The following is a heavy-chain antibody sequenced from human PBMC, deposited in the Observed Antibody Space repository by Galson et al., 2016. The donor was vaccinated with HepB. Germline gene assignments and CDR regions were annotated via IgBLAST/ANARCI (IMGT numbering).Heavy chain of an antibody. V-gene: IGHV1-2*04. D-gene: IGHD1-26*01. CDR2: INPKTGGT. J-gene: IGHJ6*02. CDR3: ARGLFVSGAPLQPFLYGMDV. CDR1: GYTFTDYY. Sequence: SVKVSCKASGYTFTDYYILWVRQAPGQGLEWLGWINPKTGGTNHAEKFRGWVTITRDTSISTAYMELNRLTSDDTAVYYCARGLFVSGAPLQPFLYGMDVWGHGTTVIVSS.